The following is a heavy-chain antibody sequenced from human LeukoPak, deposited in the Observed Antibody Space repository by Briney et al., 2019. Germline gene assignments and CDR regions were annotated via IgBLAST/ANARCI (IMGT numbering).Heavy chain of an antibody. CDR2: ITWNSGSM. J-gene: IGHJ4*02. Sequence: GRSLRLSCAAAGFTFDDYAMHWIRQAPGKGLEWVSGITWNSGSMAYADSVKGRFTISRDNAKNSLYLQMNSLRAEDTAFYYCAKGCSSTICPPDYWGQGTLVTVSS. CDR1: GFTFDDYA. CDR3: AKGCSSTICPPDY. V-gene: IGHV3-9*01. D-gene: IGHD2-2*01.